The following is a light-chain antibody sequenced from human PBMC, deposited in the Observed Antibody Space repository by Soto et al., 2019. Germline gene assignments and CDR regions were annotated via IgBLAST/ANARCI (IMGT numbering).Light chain of an antibody. J-gene: IGKJ5*01. V-gene: IGKV3-20*01. Sequence: EIVLAQSPGTLSFSPGERATLSCRASQSVSSSYLAWYQQKPGQAPRLLVYGASSRATGIPDRFSGRGSGTDFTLTISRMEPEDFAVYYCQQYESSPITFGPGTRLEIK. CDR2: GAS. CDR3: QQYESSPIT. CDR1: QSVSSSY.